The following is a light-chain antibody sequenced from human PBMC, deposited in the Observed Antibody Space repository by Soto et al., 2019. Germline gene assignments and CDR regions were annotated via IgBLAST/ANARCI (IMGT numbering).Light chain of an antibody. V-gene: IGKV3-15*01. CDR1: QSVSGN. CDR3: QQYHNWPPGLT. J-gene: IGKJ4*01. Sequence: EVVMTQSPATLSVSPGERVTLSCTASQSVSGNLAWYQQKPGQAPRLLIHGASTRATDIPARFSGSGSGTEFTLTIPSLQSEDFAVYYCQQYHNWPPGLTFGGGTKVDI. CDR2: GAS.